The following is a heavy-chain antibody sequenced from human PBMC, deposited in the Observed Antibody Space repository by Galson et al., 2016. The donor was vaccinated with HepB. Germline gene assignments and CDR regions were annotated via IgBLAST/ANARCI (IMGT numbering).Heavy chain of an antibody. CDR1: GYSFTSYW. CDR3: ARIDCSTTNCYNFDY. CDR2: IYPGDSDT. J-gene: IGHJ4*02. V-gene: IGHV5-51*01. D-gene: IGHD2-2*02. Sequence: QSGAEVKKAGESLKISCQGSGYSFTSYWIAWVRQMPGEGLECMGIIYPGDSDTRYSPSFQGQVTISADKSISTAYLQWSSLKASDTAMYFCARIDCSTTNCYNFDYWGRGTLVTVSS.